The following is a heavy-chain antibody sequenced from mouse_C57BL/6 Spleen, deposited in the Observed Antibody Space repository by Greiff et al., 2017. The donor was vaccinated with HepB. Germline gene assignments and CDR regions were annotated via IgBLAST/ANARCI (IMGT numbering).Heavy chain of an antibody. V-gene: IGHV1-76*01. CDR2: IYPGSGNT. CDR3: ARSRVYDPRGYFDV. J-gene: IGHJ1*03. Sequence: QVHVKQSGAELVRPGASVKLSCKASGYTFTDYYINWVKQRPGQGLEWIARIYPGSGNTYYNEKFKGKATLTAEKSSSTAYMQLSSLTSEDSAVYFCARSRVYDPRGYFDVWGTGTTVTVSS. D-gene: IGHD3-3*01. CDR1: GYTFTDYY.